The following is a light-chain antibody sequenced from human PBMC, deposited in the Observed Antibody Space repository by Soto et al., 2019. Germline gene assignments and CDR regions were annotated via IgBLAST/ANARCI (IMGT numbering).Light chain of an antibody. CDR2: DVS. V-gene: IGLV2-14*01. CDR3: SFYSSSSSRYV. Sequence: QSVLTQPTSVSGSPGQSITISCTGTSSDVGAYNYVSWCQQHPGKAPKLMIYDVSDRPSGVSNRFSCSKSVNTASLTISGRKAEDEVAYYFSFYSSSSSRYVFGTGTQLTVL. CDR1: SSDVGAYNY. J-gene: IGLJ1*01.